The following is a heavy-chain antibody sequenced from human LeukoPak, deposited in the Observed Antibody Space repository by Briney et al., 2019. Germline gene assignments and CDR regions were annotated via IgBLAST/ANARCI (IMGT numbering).Heavy chain of an antibody. CDR1: GFTFSDYY. CDR3: ARDLGLGDSSGLIDY. V-gene: IGHV3-11*01. Sequence: GGSLRLSCAASGFTFSDYYMSWIRQAPGKGLEWVSYISSSGSTKYYADSVKGRFTISRDNAKNSLYLQMNSLRAEDTAVYYCARDLGLGDSSGLIDYWGQGTLVTVSS. D-gene: IGHD3-22*01. CDR2: ISSSGSTK. J-gene: IGHJ4*02.